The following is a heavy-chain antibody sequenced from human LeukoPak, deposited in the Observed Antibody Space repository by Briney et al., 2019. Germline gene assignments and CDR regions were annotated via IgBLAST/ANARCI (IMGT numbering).Heavy chain of an antibody. Sequence: SVKVSCKASENTLSRYYMNWVRQAPGQGLEWMGGIIPIFGTANYAQKFQGRVTITADESTSTAYMELSSLRSEDTAVYYCARAGDTAMVTLDYWGQGTLVTVSS. CDR3: ARAGDTAMVTLDY. CDR2: IIPIFGTA. D-gene: IGHD5-18*01. CDR1: ENTLSRYY. J-gene: IGHJ4*02. V-gene: IGHV1-69*13.